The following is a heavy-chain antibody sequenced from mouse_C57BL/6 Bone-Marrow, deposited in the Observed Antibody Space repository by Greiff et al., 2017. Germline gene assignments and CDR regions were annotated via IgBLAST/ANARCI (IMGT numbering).Heavy chain of an antibody. D-gene: IGHD2-5*01. J-gene: IGHJ2*01. CDR3: SSFDSNYFDF. Sequence: EVQRVESGAELVRPGASVKLSCTASGFNIKDDYIHWVKQRPEQGLEWIGWIDPEIGDTEYASKFQGKATITSDTSSNTAYLQLSSLTSEDTAVYYLSSFDSNYFDFWGQGTPLTVAS. CDR2: IDPEIGDT. CDR1: GFNIKDDY. V-gene: IGHV14-4*01.